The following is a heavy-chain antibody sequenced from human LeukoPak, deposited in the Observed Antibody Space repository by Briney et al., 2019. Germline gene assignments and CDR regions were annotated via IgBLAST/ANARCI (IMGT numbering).Heavy chain of an antibody. J-gene: IGHJ4*02. Sequence: SETLSLTCTVSGGSISIYYWSWVRQPPGKGLEWMEYVYNSGNTDYNPSLKSRVTISADTSKNQFSLKLASVTAADTAVYYCVRDRELNYWGQGTLVTVSS. D-gene: IGHD1-7*01. CDR2: VYNSGNT. V-gene: IGHV4-59*12. CDR1: GGSISIYY. CDR3: VRDRELNY.